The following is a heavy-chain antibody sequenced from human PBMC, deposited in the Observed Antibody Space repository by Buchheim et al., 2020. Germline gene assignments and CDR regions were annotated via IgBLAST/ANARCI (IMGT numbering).Heavy chain of an antibody. J-gene: IGHJ4*02. D-gene: IGHD6-19*01. CDR2: IYPGDSYT. CDR1: GYSFTGAY. Sequence: EVQLVQSGAEVKRPGESLKISCQGSGYSFTGAYIAWVRQMPGKGLEWMGLIYPGDSYTAYNPSFQGQVTMSVDKSIRTAYLQWRSLRASDTAMYYWARRVRDSSGYNFDFWGQGTL. CDR3: ARRVRDSSGYNFDF. V-gene: IGHV5-51*01.